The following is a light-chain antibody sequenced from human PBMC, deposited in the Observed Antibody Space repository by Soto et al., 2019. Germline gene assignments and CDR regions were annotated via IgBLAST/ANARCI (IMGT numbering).Light chain of an antibody. CDR2: GAS. J-gene: IGKJ4*01. CDR1: QSVNSN. Sequence: EKVMTQSPAALSVSPGERATLSCRASQSVNSNLAWYQRKPGHAPRLLLYGASTRATGIPARFSGSASGTEFTLTISSLQSEDSAVYYGQQYNDWPLTFGGGTKVEIK. V-gene: IGKV3-15*01. CDR3: QQYNDWPLT.